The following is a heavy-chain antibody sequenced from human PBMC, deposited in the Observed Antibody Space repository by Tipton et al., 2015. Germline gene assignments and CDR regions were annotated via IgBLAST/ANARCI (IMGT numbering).Heavy chain of an antibody. Sequence: TLSLTCTVSGGSISSSSYYWAWIRQPPGKGPEWIGSTYYTGATYYNPSLQSRVTVSLDTSKNQFSLSLSSVTAADTAVYYCARHLNYGGNCHWDYWGQGALVTVSS. CDR3: ARHLNYGGNCHWDY. CDR2: TYYTGAT. CDR1: GGSISSSSYY. D-gene: IGHD4-23*01. V-gene: IGHV4-39*01. J-gene: IGHJ4*02.